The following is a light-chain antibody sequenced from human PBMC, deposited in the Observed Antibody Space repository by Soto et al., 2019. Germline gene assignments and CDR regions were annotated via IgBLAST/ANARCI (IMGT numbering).Light chain of an antibody. CDR1: SSNIGESY. CDR2: DNN. Sequence: QSVLTQPPSVSAAPGQKVTISCSGSSSNIGESYVSWYQHLPGTAPKLLIYDNNKRNSGIPDRFSGSSSGTSATLGITGLQTGDEADYYCGTWDSSLSTGIFGGGTQLTVL. V-gene: IGLV1-51*01. J-gene: IGLJ2*01. CDR3: GTWDSSLSTGI.